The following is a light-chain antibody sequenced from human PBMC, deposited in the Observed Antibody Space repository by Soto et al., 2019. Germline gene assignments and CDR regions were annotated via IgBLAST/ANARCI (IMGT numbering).Light chain of an antibody. Sequence: EIVMTQSPATLSVSPGERATLSCRASQSVGANLAWYQQKPGQAPRLLIYGASTRAAGISPRFSGGGSGTESTLTISGLQSEDFGVYYCQQDTYWPLTFGQGTKVGIK. J-gene: IGKJ1*01. CDR2: GAS. CDR1: QSVGAN. V-gene: IGKV3-15*01. CDR3: QQDTYWPLT.